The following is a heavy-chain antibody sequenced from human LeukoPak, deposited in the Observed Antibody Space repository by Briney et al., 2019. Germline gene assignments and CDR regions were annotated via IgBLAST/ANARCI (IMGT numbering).Heavy chain of an antibody. CDR3: ASRGLLWFGEF. D-gene: IGHD3-10*01. V-gene: IGHV3-48*03. Sequence: GGSLRLSCAASGFTFSSYEMNWVLQAPGKGLEWVSYISSSGSTIYYADSVKGRFTISRDNAKNSLYLQMNSLRAEDTAVYYCASRGLLWFGEFWGQGTLVTVSS. CDR2: ISSSGSTI. J-gene: IGHJ4*02. CDR1: GFTFSSYE.